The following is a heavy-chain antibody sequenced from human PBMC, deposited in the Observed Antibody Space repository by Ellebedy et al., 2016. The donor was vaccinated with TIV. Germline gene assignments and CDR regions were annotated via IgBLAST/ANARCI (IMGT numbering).Heavy chain of an antibody. Sequence: ASVKVSCKASGYTFTNYYMHWVRQATGQGLEWMGWINPNSGGTNYAQKFQGRVTMTRDTSISTAYMELSRLRSDDTAVYYCARDNSGYEGTAFDIWGQGTMVTVSS. CDR3: ARDNSGYEGTAFDI. D-gene: IGHD5-12*01. J-gene: IGHJ3*02. CDR2: INPNSGGT. V-gene: IGHV1-2*02. CDR1: GYTFTNYY.